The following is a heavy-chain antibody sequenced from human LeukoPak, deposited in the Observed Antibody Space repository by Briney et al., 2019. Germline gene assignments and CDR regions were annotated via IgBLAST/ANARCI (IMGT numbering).Heavy chain of an antibody. D-gene: IGHD6-13*01. V-gene: IGHV4-38-2*01. CDR1: GYSISSSYY. J-gene: IGHJ4*02. CDR3: ARTTYSSSRTFDY. CDR2: IYHSGST. Sequence: SETLSLTCAVSGYSISSSYYWGWIRQPPGKGLEWIGSIYHSGSTYYNPSLKSRVTISVDTSKNQFSLNLSSVTAADTAVYYCARTTYSSSRTFDYWGQGTLVTVSS.